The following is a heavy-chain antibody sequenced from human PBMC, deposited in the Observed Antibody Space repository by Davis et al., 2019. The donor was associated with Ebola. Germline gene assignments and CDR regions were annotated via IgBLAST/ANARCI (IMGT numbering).Heavy chain of an antibody. CDR2: ISFDGSDT. V-gene: IGHV3-30*03. D-gene: IGHD2-15*01. Sequence: GGSLRLSCVASGFTFTYSGIHWVRQAPGKGLEWVAVISFDGSDTYYADSVKGRFTISRHNSKNTLYLQMNSLRAEDTAVYYCASPYLAKSAAATSRVDYWGQGTLVTVSS. CDR1: GFTFTYSG. CDR3: ASPYLAKSAAATSRVDY. J-gene: IGHJ4*02.